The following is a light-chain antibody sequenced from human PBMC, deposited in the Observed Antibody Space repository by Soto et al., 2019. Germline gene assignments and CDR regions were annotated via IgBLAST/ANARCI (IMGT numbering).Light chain of an antibody. J-gene: IGKJ1*01. Sequence: EIVLTQSPATLSLSPGERATLSCRASQSISDYLGWYQQKPGQAPRLLIYDASNRATGIPARFSGSGSGTDFTLTISSLQPDDFATYYCQQYNSYRTFGQGTKVEIK. CDR1: QSISDY. CDR2: DAS. CDR3: QQYNSYRT. V-gene: IGKV3-11*01.